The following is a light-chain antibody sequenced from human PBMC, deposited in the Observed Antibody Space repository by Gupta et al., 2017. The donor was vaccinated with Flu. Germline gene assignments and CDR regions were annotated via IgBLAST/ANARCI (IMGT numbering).Light chain of an antibody. CDR1: SSDVGGFNY. Sequence: TGTSSDVGGFNYVSWYQQHPGKAPKLMIYEVTKRPSGVPDRFSGSKSGNTASLTVSGLQADDKADYYCGSSAPNNNWVFGGGTKLT. V-gene: IGLV2-8*01. CDR2: EVT. J-gene: IGLJ2*01. CDR3: GSSAPNNNWV.